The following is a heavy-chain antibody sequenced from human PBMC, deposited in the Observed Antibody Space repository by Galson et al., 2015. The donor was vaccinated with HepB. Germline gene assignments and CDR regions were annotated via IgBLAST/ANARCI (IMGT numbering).Heavy chain of an antibody. J-gene: IGHJ4*02. Sequence: SLRLSCAASGFTFGDYAMSWVRQAPGKGLEWVGFIRSKAYGGTTEYAASVKGRFTISRDDSKSIAYLQMNSLKTEDTAVYYCTRQASRLLGYWGQGTLVTVSS. CDR3: TRQASRLLGY. CDR2: IRSKAYGGTT. D-gene: IGHD2-21*02. CDR1: GFTFGDYA. V-gene: IGHV3-49*04.